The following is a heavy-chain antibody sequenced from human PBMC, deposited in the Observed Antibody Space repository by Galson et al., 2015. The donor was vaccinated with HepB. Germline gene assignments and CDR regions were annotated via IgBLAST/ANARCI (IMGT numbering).Heavy chain of an antibody. CDR2: IGHDGSNK. V-gene: IGHV3-33*01. J-gene: IGHJ4*02. Sequence: SLRLSCAASGFTFSSYGMHWVRQAPGTGLEWVAVIGHDGSNKDYVDYVKGRFTISRDNAKNSLYLQMNSLRGEDTAVYHCARMVNVDGNPSKGPLDYWGQGTLVTVSS. CDR1: GFTFSSYG. D-gene: IGHD2-21*01. CDR3: ARMVNVDGNPSKGPLDY.